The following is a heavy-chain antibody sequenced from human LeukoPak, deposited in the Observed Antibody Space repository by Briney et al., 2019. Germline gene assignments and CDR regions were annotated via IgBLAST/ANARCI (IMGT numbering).Heavy chain of an antibody. D-gene: IGHD6-13*01. CDR1: GFTFSSYA. CDR2: ISGSGGST. Sequence: GGSLRLSCAASGFTFSSYAMSWVRQAPGKGLEWVSAISGSGGSTYYADSVKGRFTISRDNSKNTLYLQMNSLRAEDTAVYYCARAIASSSLYYYYYMDVWGKGTTVTVSS. J-gene: IGHJ6*03. V-gene: IGHV3-23*01. CDR3: ARAIASSSLYYYYYMDV.